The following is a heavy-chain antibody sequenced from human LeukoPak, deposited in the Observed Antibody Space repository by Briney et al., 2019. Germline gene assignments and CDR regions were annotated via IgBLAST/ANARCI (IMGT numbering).Heavy chain of an antibody. V-gene: IGHV3-7*01. CDR3: ARDKIVGATNLDY. CDR2: IKQDGSEK. D-gene: IGHD1-26*01. CDR1: GGSFSGYY. Sequence: ETLSLTCAVYGGSFSGYYWSWVRQAPGKGLEWVANIKQDGSEKYYVDSVKGRFTISRDNAKNSLYLQMTSLRAEDTAVYYCARDKIVGATNLDYWGQGTLVTVSS. J-gene: IGHJ4*02.